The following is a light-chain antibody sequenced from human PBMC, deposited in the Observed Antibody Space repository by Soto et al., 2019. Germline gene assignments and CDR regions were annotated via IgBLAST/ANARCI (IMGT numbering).Light chain of an antibody. CDR1: QSVTSNY. J-gene: IGKJ5*01. Sequence: EMVWTKSPGTLPLSRGERATLSCRASQSVTSNYLAWYQQKPGQAPRLLVYGATSRATGISDRFSGSGSGTDFTLTISRLEPEDFAVYYCQHYVSPPITFGQGTRLEIK. V-gene: IGKV3-20*01. CDR2: GAT. CDR3: QHYVSPPIT.